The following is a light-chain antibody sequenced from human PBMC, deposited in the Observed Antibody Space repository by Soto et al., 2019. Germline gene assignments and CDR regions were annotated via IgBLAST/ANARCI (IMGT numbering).Light chain of an antibody. CDR1: QSVSSSY. V-gene: IGKV3-20*01. CDR3: QQYDSSPIT. J-gene: IGKJ5*01. Sequence: EIVLTQSPGTLSLSPGERATLSCRASQSVSSSYLAWYQQKPGQAPSFLIYGASRRATGIPDRFSGSGSGTDFTLTISRLEPEDFAVYYCQQYDSSPITFGQGTRLEI. CDR2: GAS.